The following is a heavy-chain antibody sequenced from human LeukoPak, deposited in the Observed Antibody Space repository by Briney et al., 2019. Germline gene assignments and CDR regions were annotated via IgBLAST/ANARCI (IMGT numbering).Heavy chain of an antibody. Sequence: ASVKVSCKASGYTFTGYFIHWVRQPPGQGLEWMRWVDPDSGGTNYAQKFQGRVTMTRDTSVNTAYMELSRLTSDDTAVYFCARDTSGGARLGYWGQGTLVSVSS. CDR3: ARDTSGGARLGY. D-gene: IGHD3-16*01. CDR1: GYTFTGYF. CDR2: VDPDSGGT. J-gene: IGHJ4*02. V-gene: IGHV1-2*02.